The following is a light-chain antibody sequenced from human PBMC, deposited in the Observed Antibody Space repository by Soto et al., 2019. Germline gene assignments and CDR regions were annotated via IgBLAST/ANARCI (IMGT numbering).Light chain of an antibody. CDR1: QSVNRQ. CDR2: GAS. Sequence: EIWVKQAPVTLSLYQGERVTLSCRASQSVNRQVLWYQHRPGQAPSLLIYGASTRATGVPDRFSGTGSGTEFTLTISSLKSEDYAVYYCQQYKSCPPITFGQGTRLEI. J-gene: IGKJ5*01. CDR3: QQYKSCPPIT. V-gene: IGKV3-15*01.